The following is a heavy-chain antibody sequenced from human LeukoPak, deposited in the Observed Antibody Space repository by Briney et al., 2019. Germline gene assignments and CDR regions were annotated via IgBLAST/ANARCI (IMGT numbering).Heavy chain of an antibody. CDR3: ARPTGYGSIDY. CDR2: IDSSSSYM. Sequence: GGSLRLSCAASGFTFSTYSMNRIRQAPGKGLEWVSSIDSSSSYMYYADSMKGRFTISRDNAKNSLHLQMNSLRAEDTAVYYCARPTGYGSIDYWGQGALVSVSS. V-gene: IGHV3-21*06. D-gene: IGHD4-17*01. J-gene: IGHJ4*02. CDR1: GFTFSTYS.